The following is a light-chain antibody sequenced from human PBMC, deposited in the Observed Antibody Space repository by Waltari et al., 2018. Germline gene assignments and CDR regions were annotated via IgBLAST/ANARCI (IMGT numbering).Light chain of an antibody. CDR1: QRINTW. V-gene: IGKV1-5*01. CDR2: DVS. J-gene: IGKJ2*01. CDR3: QQYYRYYT. Sequence: IQMTQSPSALSASVGDRVTITCRASQRINTWMAWYQQRPGKAPKVLIYDVSTLETGVPSRFGGSGSGTEFTLAINNLQPEDFATYYCQQYYRYYTFGQGTKLEIK.